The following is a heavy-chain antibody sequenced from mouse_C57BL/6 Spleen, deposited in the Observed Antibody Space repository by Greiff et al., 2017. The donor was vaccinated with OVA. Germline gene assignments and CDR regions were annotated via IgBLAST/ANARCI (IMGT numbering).Heavy chain of an antibody. Sequence: EVKVVESGGGLVQSGRSLRLSCATSGFTFSDFYMEWVRQAPGKGLEWIAASRNKANDYTTEYSASVKGRFIVSRDTSQSILYLQMNALRAEDTAIYYCARDEAKAMDYWGQGTSVTVSS. CDR3: ARDEAKAMDY. CDR2: SRNKANDYTT. J-gene: IGHJ4*01. CDR1: GFTFSDFY. D-gene: IGHD1-1*01. V-gene: IGHV7-1*01.